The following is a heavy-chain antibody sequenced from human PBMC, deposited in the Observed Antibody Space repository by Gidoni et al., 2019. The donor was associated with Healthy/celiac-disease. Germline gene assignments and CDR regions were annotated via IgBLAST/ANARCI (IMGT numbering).Heavy chain of an antibody. CDR3: ARGRGKADYYYYYYYMDV. Sequence: QVQLQQWGAGLLKPSETLSLTCAVYGGSFSGYYWSWIRQPPGKGLEWIGEINHSGSTNYNPSLKSRVTISVDTSKNQFSLKLSSVTAADTAVYYCARGRGKADYYYYYYYMDVWGKGTTVTVSS. D-gene: IGHD3-3*01. V-gene: IGHV4-34*01. CDR1: GGSFSGYY. CDR2: INHSGST. J-gene: IGHJ6*03.